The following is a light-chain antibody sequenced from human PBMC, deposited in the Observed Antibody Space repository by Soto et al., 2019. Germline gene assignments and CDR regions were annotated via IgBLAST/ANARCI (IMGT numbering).Light chain of an antibody. CDR1: QSVSSSQ. J-gene: IGKJ1*01. Sequence: EIVMTQSPGTLSLSPGERSIVSCRASQSVSSSQLAWYQQKSGQAPRLLIYGASSRATGIPDRFSGSGSGTDFTLTISRLEPEDFAVYYCQQYGTSPWTFGQGTKVDI. CDR2: GAS. CDR3: QQYGTSPWT. V-gene: IGKV3-20*01.